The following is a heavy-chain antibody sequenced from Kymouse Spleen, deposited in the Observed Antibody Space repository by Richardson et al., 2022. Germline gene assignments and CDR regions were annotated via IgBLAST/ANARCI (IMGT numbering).Heavy chain of an antibody. CDR3: AKDCIVGATTYYGMDV. D-gene: IGHD1-26*01. V-gene: IGHV3-30*18. J-gene: IGHJ6*02. CDR2: ISYDGSNK. CDR1: GFTFSSYG. Sequence: QVQLVESGGGVVQPGRSLRLSCAASGFTFSSYGMHWVRQAPGKGLEWVAVISYDGSNKYYADSVKGRFTISRDNSKNTLYLQMNSLRAEDTAVYYCAKDCIVGATTYYGMDVWGQGTTVTVSS.